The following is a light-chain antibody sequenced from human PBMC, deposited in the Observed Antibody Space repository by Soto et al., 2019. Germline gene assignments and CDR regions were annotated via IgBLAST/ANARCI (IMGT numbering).Light chain of an antibody. V-gene: IGKV1D-12*01. J-gene: IGKJ3*01. CDR2: AAS. Sequence: DIQMTQSPSSVSASVGDRVTITCRASQDISVWLAWYQQKPGKAPKLLIYAASNLQTGVPPRFSGSRSGTEFTLTISSLQPEDFATYYCQQANSFPRTFGPGTKVDIK. CDR3: QQANSFPRT. CDR1: QDISVW.